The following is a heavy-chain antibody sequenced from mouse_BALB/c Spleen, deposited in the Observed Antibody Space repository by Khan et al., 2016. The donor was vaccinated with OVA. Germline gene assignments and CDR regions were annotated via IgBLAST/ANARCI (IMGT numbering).Heavy chain of an antibody. CDR1: GDSITSGY. CDR2: ISYSGST. CDR3: ARYDYDYDGAFAY. Sequence: VQLKQSGPSLVKPSQTLSLTCSVTGDSITSGYWNWIRKFPGNKLEYMGYISYSGSTYYNQSLKSRISITRDTSKNQYYLQLNSVTTEDTATYYCARYDYDYDGAFAYWGQGTLVTVSA. V-gene: IGHV3-8*02. J-gene: IGHJ3*01. D-gene: IGHD2-4*01.